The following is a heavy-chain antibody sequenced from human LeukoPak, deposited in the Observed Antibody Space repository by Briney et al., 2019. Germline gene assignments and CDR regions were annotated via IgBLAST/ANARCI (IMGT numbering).Heavy chain of an antibody. CDR3: AREEQQLVLRNWFDP. Sequence: SVKVSCKASGGTFSSYAISWVRQAPGQGLEWMGGIIPIFGTANYAQKFQGRVTITADESTSTAYMELSSLRSEDTAVYYCAREEQQLVLRNWFDPWGQGTLVTVSS. J-gene: IGHJ5*02. CDR1: GGTFSSYA. CDR2: IIPIFGTA. V-gene: IGHV1-69*01. D-gene: IGHD6-13*01.